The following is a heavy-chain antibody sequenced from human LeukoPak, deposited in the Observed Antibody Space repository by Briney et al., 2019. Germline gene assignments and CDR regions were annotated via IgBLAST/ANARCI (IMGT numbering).Heavy chain of an antibody. CDR2: IYHSGST. V-gene: IGHV4-4*02. CDR3: ARVGVAAAGSLFDY. CDR1: GGSISSSNW. Sequence: SETLSLTCAVSGGSISSSNWWSWVRQPPGKGLEWIGEIYHSGSTNYNPSLKRRVTISVDKSKNQFSLKLSSVTAADTAVYYCARVGVAAAGSLFDYWGQGTLVTVSS. D-gene: IGHD6-13*01. J-gene: IGHJ4*02.